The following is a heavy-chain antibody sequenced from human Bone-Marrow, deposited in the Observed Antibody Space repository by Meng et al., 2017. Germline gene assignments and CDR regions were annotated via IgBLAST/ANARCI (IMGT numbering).Heavy chain of an antibody. CDR2: IKRNSDGGTI. CDR1: GLMFSNYA. D-gene: IGHD6-13*01. CDR3: ATGAAAADH. V-gene: IGHV3-15*01. Sequence: GESLKISCAASGLMFSNYAMTWVRQAPGKGLEWVGRIKRNSDGGTIDYAAPVKGRFTISRDDSKNTLYLQMDSLITEDTAVYFCATGAAAADHWGQGTLVTVSS. J-gene: IGHJ4*02.